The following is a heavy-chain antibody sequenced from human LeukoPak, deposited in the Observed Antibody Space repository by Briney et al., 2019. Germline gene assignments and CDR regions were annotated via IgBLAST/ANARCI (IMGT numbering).Heavy chain of an antibody. D-gene: IGHD3-10*01. CDR2: INHSGST. J-gene: IGHJ4*02. CDR1: GFILSSSG. CDR3: ARRTGRWAYGSGSYYNVPNFYFDY. Sequence: GSLRLSCAASGFILSSSGMSWVRQPPGKVLEWIGEINHSGSTNYNPSLKSRVTISVDTSKNQFSLKLSSVTAADTAVYYCARRTGRWAYGSGSYYNVPNFYFDYWGQGTLVTVSS. V-gene: IGHV4-34*01.